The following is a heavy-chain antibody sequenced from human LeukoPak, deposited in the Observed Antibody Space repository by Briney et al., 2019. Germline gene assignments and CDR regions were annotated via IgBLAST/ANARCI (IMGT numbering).Heavy chain of an antibody. J-gene: IGHJ3*02. CDR1: GFTFSSYA. D-gene: IGHD2-15*01. CDR3: AKGAQEDIVVVVAANHAFDI. V-gene: IGHV3-23*01. Sequence: GGSLRLSCAASGFTFSSYAMSWVRQAPGKGLEWVSAISGSGGSTYYADSVKGRFTIPRDNSKNTLYLQMNSLRAEDTAVYYCAKGAQEDIVVVVAANHAFDIWGQGTMVTVSS. CDR2: ISGSGGST.